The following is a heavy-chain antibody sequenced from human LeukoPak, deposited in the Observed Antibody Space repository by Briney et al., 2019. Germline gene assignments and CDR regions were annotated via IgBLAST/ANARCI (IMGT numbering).Heavy chain of an antibody. CDR2: IYTSGST. V-gene: IGHV4-61*02. CDR1: GGSISSGSYY. Sequence: SETLSLTCTVSGGSISSGSYYWSWIRQPAGKGLEWIGRIYTSGSTNYNPSLKSRVTISVDTSKNQFSLKLSSVTAADTAVYYCARLKDSSGYGFDYWGQGTLVTVSS. J-gene: IGHJ4*02. D-gene: IGHD3-22*01. CDR3: ARLKDSSGYGFDY.